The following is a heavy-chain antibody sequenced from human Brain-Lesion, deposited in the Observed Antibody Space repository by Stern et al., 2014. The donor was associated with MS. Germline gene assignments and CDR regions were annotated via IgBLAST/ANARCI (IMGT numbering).Heavy chain of an antibody. V-gene: IGHV1-24*01. D-gene: IGHD1-26*01. CDR3: ATLSPGAGGNYYRHFDY. CDR1: VYTLTELS. J-gene: IGHJ4*02. Sequence: DQLVESGAEVKKPGASVKVSCKVSVYTLTELSMHWVRQAPRKGLEWMGGFDPEDGETIYAQKFQGRVTMTEDTSTDTAYMELSSLRSEDTAVYYCATLSPGAGGNYYRHFDYWGQGTLVTVSS. CDR2: FDPEDGET.